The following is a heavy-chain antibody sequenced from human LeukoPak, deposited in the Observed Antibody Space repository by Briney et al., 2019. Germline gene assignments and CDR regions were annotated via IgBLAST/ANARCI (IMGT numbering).Heavy chain of an antibody. CDR3: AREGPLGYCSSTSCSLDY. J-gene: IGHJ4*02. CDR1: GFTFSSYW. V-gene: IGHV3-74*01. CDR2: INSDGSST. Sequence: GGSLRLSCAASGFTFSSYWMHWVRQAPGKGLVWVSRINSDGSSTSYADSVKGRFTISRDNAKNTLYLQMSSLRAEDTAVYYCAREGPLGYCSSTSCSLDYWGQGTLVTVSS. D-gene: IGHD2-2*01.